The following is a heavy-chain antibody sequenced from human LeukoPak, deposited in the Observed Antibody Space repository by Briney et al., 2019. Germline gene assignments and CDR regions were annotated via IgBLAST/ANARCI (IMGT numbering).Heavy chain of an antibody. Sequence: GRSLRLSCAASGVTFSSYAMHWVRQAPGKGLEWVAVISYDGSNKYYADSVKGRFTISRDNSKNTLYLQMNSLRAEDTAVYYCARPMVRGSEYYYYGMDVWGKGTTVTVSS. J-gene: IGHJ6*04. D-gene: IGHD3-10*01. V-gene: IGHV3-30*04. CDR3: ARPMVRGSEYYYYGMDV. CDR1: GVTFSSYA. CDR2: ISYDGSNK.